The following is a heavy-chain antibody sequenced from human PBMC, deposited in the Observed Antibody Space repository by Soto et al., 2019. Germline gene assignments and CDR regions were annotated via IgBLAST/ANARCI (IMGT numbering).Heavy chain of an antibody. Sequence: EVQLLESGGGLVQPGGSLRLSCAASGFTFNNYAMTWVRQASGEGLEWVSAISGGGTTYYSDSVKGRFTISRDNSKNTLFLQMNSLRAEDTAVYYWAKARGGTYNWYFDYWGQGALVTVSS. V-gene: IGHV3-23*01. CDR3: AKARGGTYNWYFDY. CDR1: GFTFNNYA. J-gene: IGHJ4*02. CDR2: ISGGGTT. D-gene: IGHD1-1*01.